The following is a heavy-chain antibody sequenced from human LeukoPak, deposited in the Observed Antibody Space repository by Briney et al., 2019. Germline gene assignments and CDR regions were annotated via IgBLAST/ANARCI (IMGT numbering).Heavy chain of an antibody. CDR2: INGSGGST. Sequence: GGSLRLSCAASGFTFSSYGMNWVRQAPGKGLEWVSDINGSGGSTYYADSVKGRFTISRYNSKNTLYLQMNSLRAEDTAVYYCAKDQRRAVVTTLFDYWGQGTLVTVSS. D-gene: IGHD4-11*01. CDR1: GFTFSSYG. J-gene: IGHJ4*02. CDR3: AKDQRRAVVTTLFDY. V-gene: IGHV3-23*01.